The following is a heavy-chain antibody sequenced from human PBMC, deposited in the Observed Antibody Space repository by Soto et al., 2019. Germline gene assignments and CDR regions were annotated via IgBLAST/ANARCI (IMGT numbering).Heavy chain of an antibody. Sequence: LDTLSLTRAVHCGSFSGYYCSWIRQPPGKGLEWIGESNHSGGTHYNPSVKSRVTISVDTSKNQFSLKLSFVTAADTAVYYCARGCSNYEFWSGYPFDYWGQGTLVTVSS. CDR2: SNHSGGT. V-gene: IGHV4-34*01. D-gene: IGHD3-3*01. CDR1: CGSFSGYY. J-gene: IGHJ4*02. CDR3: ARGCSNYEFWSGYPFDY.